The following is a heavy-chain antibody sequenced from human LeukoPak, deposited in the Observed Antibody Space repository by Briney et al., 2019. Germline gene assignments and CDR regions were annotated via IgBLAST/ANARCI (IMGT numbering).Heavy chain of an antibody. CDR1: GFTFSSYS. CDR3: ARGDYGPDY. D-gene: IGHD4/OR15-4a*01. CDR2: INHSGST. V-gene: IGHV4-34*01. J-gene: IGHJ4*02. Sequence: GSLRLSCAASGFTFSSYSMNWVRQAPGKGLEWIGEINHSGSTNYNPSLKSRVTISVDTSKNQFSLKPSSVTAADTAVYYCARGDYGPDYWGQGTLVTVSS.